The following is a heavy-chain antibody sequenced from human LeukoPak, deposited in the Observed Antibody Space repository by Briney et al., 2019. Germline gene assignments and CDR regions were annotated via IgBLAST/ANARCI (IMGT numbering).Heavy chain of an antibody. J-gene: IGHJ3*02. D-gene: IGHD5-24*01. CDR2: ISYDGGNK. CDR1: GFTFGSHT. CDR3: ARGGMATRAGAFDI. V-gene: IGHV3-30-3*01. Sequence: GGSLRLSCAASGFTFGSHTMHWVRQAPGKGLEWVAVISYDGGNKYYADSVKGRFTISRDNAKTSLYLQMNSLRAEDTAVYYCARGGMATRAGAFDIWGQGTMVTVSS.